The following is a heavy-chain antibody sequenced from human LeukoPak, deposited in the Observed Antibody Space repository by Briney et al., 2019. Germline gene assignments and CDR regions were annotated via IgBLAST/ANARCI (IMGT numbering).Heavy chain of an antibody. J-gene: IGHJ4*02. Sequence: GASVKVSCKASGYTFTSYGISWVRQAPGKGLEWMGWISAYNGNTNYAQKLQGRVTMTTDTSTSTAYMELRSLRSDDTAVYYCARVHPAPDFGDSDYWGQGTLVTVSS. D-gene: IGHD3-10*01. CDR3: ARVHPAPDFGDSDY. V-gene: IGHV1-18*01. CDR1: GYTFTSYG. CDR2: ISAYNGNT.